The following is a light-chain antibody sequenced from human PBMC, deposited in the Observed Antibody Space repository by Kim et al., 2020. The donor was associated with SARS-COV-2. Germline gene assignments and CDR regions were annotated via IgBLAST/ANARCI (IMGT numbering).Light chain of an antibody. CDR1: QSVSRN. J-gene: IGKJ1*01. CDR2: GAA. V-gene: IGKV3-15*01. CDR3: QQYDVWPRP. Sequence: VVPGERATHSRRASQSVSRNLAWYQKKSGQAPRLLIYGAATRATVIPARFSGSGSGTEFTLTISSLQSEDVAVYYCQQYDVWPRPFGLGTKVDIK.